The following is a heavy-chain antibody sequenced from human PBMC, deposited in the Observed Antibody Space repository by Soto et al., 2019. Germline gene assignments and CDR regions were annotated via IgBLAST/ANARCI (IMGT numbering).Heavy chain of an antibody. V-gene: IGHV4-39*01. Sequence: SETLSLTCSVSGDSLSSSIYFWAWIRQPPGKGLEWIGSRYYSGSTYFNPSLKSRVTIAVDTSKNQFSLKLNSVTAADTAVYYCARHYNSAWYFQHWGQGTQVTVSS. J-gene: IGHJ1*01. CDR2: RYYSGST. CDR3: ARHYNSAWYFQH. CDR1: GDSLSSSIYF. D-gene: IGHD6-19*01.